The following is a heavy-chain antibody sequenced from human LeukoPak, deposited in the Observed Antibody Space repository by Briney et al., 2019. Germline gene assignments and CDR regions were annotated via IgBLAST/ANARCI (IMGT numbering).Heavy chain of an antibody. CDR3: ARRSVSSSSFDY. CDR2: LYYSGST. D-gene: IGHD2-2*01. V-gene: IGHV4-59*08. Sequence: SETLSLTCTVSGGSISGYYWSWIRQPPGKGLEWIGYLYYSGSTNYNPSLKSRVTISVDTSKNQFSLRLSSVTAADTAVYYCARRSVSSSSFDYWGQGTLVTVSS. J-gene: IGHJ4*02. CDR1: GGSISGYY.